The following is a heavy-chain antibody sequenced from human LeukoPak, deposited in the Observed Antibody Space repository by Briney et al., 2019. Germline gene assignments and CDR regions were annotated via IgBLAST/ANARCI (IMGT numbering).Heavy chain of an antibody. CDR2: IYFSGST. CDR1: GGSISSYY. V-gene: IGHV4-59*01. J-gene: IGHJ3*02. CDR3: ASVGSGRDGFKGAFEI. D-gene: IGHD5-24*01. Sequence: SETLSLTCTVSGGSISSYYWSWIRQPPGKGLEWIGYIYFSGSTNYNPSLKSRVTISVDTSKNQFSLKLRSVTAADTAVYYCASVGSGRDGFKGAFEIWGQGTTVTVSS.